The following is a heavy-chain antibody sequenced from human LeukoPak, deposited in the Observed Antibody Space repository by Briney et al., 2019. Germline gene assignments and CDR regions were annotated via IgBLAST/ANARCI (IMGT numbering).Heavy chain of an antibody. CDR3: GRHQLYCRGASCYPDWFDP. CDR1: GFTVSSNY. Sequence: GGSLRLSCAASGFTVSSNYMSWVRQAPGKGLEWVSVIYSGGSTYYADSVKGRFTISRDNSKNTLYLQMNSLRAEDTAVYYCGRHQLYCRGASCYPDWFDPWGQGILVTVSS. D-gene: IGHD2-15*01. J-gene: IGHJ5*02. V-gene: IGHV3-53*01. CDR2: IYSGGST.